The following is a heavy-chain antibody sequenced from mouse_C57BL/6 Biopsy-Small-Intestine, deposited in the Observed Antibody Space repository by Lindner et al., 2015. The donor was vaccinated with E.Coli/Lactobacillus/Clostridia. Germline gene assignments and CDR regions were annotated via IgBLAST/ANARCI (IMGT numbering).Heavy chain of an antibody. D-gene: IGHD1-1*01. Sequence: VQLQESGAELVKPGASVKLSCTASGFNIKDYYMHWVKQRTEQGLEWIGRIDPEDGETKYVPKFQGKATITADTSSNTAYLQFSSLTSEDTAVYYCARKRFITTMRDFDVWGTGTTVTVSS. CDR3: ARKRFITTMRDFDV. J-gene: IGHJ1*03. CDR2: IDPEDGET. V-gene: IGHV14-2*01. CDR1: GFNIKDYY.